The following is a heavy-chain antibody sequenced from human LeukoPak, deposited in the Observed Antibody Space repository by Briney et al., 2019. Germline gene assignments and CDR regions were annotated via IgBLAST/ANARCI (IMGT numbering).Heavy chain of an antibody. Sequence: SETLSLTCTVSGGSISSYYWSWIRQPAGKGLEWIGRIHTSGSTNYNPSLKSRVTTSVDTSKKQFSLKLTSVTAADTAVYYCARTPRYSSSWTFDYWGQGTLVTVSS. CDR2: IHTSGST. V-gene: IGHV4-4*07. CDR1: GGSISSYY. D-gene: IGHD6-13*01. J-gene: IGHJ4*02. CDR3: ARTPRYSSSWTFDY.